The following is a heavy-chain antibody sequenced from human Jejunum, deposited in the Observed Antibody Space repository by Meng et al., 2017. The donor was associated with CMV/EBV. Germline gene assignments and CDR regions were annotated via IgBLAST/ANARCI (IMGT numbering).Heavy chain of an antibody. V-gene: IGHV4-4*02. CDR3: ARYVVVPAAISFDS. Sequence: VSGGSINSYNWWSWVRQPPGKGLEWIGEIYHSGGTNYNPSLKSRVTISVDRSNNQFSLKLTSVTAADTAVYYCARYVVVPAAISFDSWGQGTLVTVSS. J-gene: IGHJ4*02. CDR2: IYHSGGT. CDR1: GGSINSYNW. D-gene: IGHD2-2*01.